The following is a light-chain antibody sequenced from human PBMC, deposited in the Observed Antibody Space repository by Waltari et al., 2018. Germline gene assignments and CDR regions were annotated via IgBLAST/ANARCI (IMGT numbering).Light chain of an antibody. CDR3: MQSLQSPGT. Sequence: EIVMTQSPVSLPVTPGEPASISSRSRQSHLHSNGHDQLDWYVQKPGQSPKLWFYLGSYRASGVPDRLRGSGSGTNFTLTIARVGAEDFGVYYGMQSLQSPGTFGQGTKVEIK. V-gene: IGKV2-28*01. J-gene: IGKJ1*01. CDR1: QSHLHSNGHDQ. CDR2: LGS.